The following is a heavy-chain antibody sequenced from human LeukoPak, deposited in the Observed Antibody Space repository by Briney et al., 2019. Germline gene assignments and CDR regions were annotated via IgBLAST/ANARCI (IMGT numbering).Heavy chain of an antibody. CDR1: GGSFSGYH. CDR2: INHSGST. J-gene: IGHJ6*02. CDR3: ARGLGYCSSTSCSYYYYYGMDV. D-gene: IGHD2-2*01. Sequence: SETLSLTCAVYGGSFSGYHWSWIRRPPGRGLEWIGEINHSGSTNYNPSLKSRVTISVDTSKNQFSLKLSSVTAADTAVYYCARGLGYCSSTSCSYYYYYGMDVWGQGTTVTVSS. V-gene: IGHV4-34*01.